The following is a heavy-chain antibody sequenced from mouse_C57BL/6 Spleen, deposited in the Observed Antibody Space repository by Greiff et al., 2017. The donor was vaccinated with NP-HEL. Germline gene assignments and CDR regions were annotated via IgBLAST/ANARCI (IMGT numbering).Heavy chain of an antibody. Sequence: VQLQQSEAELVKPGASVKMSCKASGYTFTTYPIEWMKQNHGKSLEWIGNFHPYNDDTKYNEKFKGKATLTVEQSSSTVYLELSRLTSDDSAVYYCARGSSGSRNFDYWGQGTTLTVSS. D-gene: IGHD1-1*01. J-gene: IGHJ2*01. CDR2: FHPYNDDT. V-gene: IGHV1-47*01. CDR1: GYTFTTYP. CDR3: ARGSSGSRNFDY.